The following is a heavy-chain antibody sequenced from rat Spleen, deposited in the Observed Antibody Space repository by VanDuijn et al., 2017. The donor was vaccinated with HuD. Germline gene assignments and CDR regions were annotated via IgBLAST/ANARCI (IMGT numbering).Heavy chain of an antibody. V-gene: IGHV2S63*01. CDR1: GFSLTDYS. J-gene: IGHJ2*01. CDR2: MWSGGNT. D-gene: IGHD5-1*01. Sequence: EVQLKESGPGLVQPSQTLSLTCTVSGFSLTDYSVHWVRQPPGKGLEWMGLMWSGGNTEYNSPLKSRLSISRDTSKDQVFLKMNSLQTEGTAMYYCTRDQLGAGFDYWGQGVMVTVSS. CDR3: TRDQLGAGFDY.